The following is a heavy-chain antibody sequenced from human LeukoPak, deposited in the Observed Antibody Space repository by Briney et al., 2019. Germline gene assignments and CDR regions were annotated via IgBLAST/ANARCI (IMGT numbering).Heavy chain of an antibody. CDR2: ISYDGSNK. CDR1: GFTFSSYA. Sequence: GGSLRLSCAASGFTFSSYAMHWVRQAPGKGLEWVAVISYDGSNKYYADSVKGRFTISRDNSKNTLYLQMNSLRAEDTAVYYCARSRVYYDSMTSTDYWGQGTLVTVSS. J-gene: IGHJ4*02. V-gene: IGHV3-30-3*01. D-gene: IGHD3-22*01. CDR3: ARSRVYYDSMTSTDY.